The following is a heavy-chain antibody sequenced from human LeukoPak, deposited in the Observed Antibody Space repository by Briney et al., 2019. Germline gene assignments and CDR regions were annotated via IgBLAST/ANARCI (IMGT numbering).Heavy chain of an antibody. CDR1: GGTINSHY. V-gene: IGHV4-4*08. Sequence: MPSETLSLTCTVSGGTINSHYWSWIRQPPGEELEWIAYTHTNGRTKYNPSLKSRVTISLDTSKNQFSLNLYSVTAADTAVYFCARHYLYGDSSWDSWGPGTLVTVSS. D-gene: IGHD4-17*01. CDR3: ARHYLYGDSSWDS. J-gene: IGHJ4*02. CDR2: THTNGRT.